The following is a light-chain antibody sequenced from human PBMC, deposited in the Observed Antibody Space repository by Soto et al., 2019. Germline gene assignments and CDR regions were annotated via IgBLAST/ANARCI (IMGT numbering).Light chain of an antibody. J-gene: IGLJ3*02. CDR2: KDS. Sequence: SSELTQPPSVSVSPGQTARITCSGDALPKQYAYWYQQKPGQAPVLVIYKDSERPSGIPERFSGSSSGTTVTLTISGVQAEDEADYYCQSADSSGIWVFGGGTKLTVL. CDR1: ALPKQY. V-gene: IGLV3-25*03. CDR3: QSADSSGIWV.